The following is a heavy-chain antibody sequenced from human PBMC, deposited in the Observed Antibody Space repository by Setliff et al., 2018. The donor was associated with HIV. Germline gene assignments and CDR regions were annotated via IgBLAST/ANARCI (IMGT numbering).Heavy chain of an antibody. D-gene: IGHD3-10*01. V-gene: IGHV4-38-2*01. CDR3: ARLSHYYGTTEYTFDF. Sequence: SETLSLTCDVSGYSIVKGYYWGRIRQPPGKGLEWIGSVYRSGTTDFNPSLERRVTMSVDTSKNRFSLTLNSVTAADTAIYYYARLSHYYGTTEYTFDFWGQGTLVTVSS. CDR1: GYSIVKGYY. J-gene: IGHJ4*02. CDR2: VYRSGTT.